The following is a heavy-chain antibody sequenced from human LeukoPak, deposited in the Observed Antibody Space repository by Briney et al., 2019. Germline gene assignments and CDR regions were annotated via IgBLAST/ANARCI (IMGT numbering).Heavy chain of an antibody. Sequence: ASVKVSCKASGYTFTTDGISWVRQAPGQGLEWMGWISAYNGNTNYAQKLQGRVTMTTDTSTKTAYMELRSVRSDDTAVYYCASGYCSGGSCYGLLDYWGQGTLVIVSS. CDR1: GYTFTTDG. CDR3: ASGYCSGGSCYGLLDY. CDR2: ISAYNGNT. V-gene: IGHV1-18*01. D-gene: IGHD2-15*01. J-gene: IGHJ4*02.